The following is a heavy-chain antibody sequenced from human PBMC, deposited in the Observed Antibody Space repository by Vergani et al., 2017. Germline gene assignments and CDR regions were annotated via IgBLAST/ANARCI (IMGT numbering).Heavy chain of an antibody. J-gene: IGHJ1*01. V-gene: IGHV1-18*01. Sequence: QVQLVQSGAEVKKPGASVKVSCKASGYTFSTYGISWVRQAPGQGLEWMGWISAYNGNTNYPETFQGRLTMTTDTSTRTAYMELRSLRSDDTAVYYCARALIENDTYGLSGYWGPGTLVTVSS. D-gene: IGHD6-25*01. CDR2: ISAYNGNT. CDR3: ARALIENDTYGLSGY. CDR1: GYTFSTYG.